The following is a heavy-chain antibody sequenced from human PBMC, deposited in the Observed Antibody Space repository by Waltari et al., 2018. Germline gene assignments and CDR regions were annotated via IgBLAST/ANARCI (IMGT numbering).Heavy chain of an antibody. CDR1: GGSFSGYY. V-gene: IGHV4-34*01. CDR3: ARGRLWFGESR. Sequence: QVQLQQWGAGLLKPSETLSLTCAVYGGSFSGYYWSWIRQPPGKGLEWIGEINHSGSTNYNPSLKSRVTISVDMSKNQFSLKLSSVTAADTAVYYCARGRLWFGESRWGQGTLVTVSS. J-gene: IGHJ4*02. CDR2: INHSGST. D-gene: IGHD3-10*01.